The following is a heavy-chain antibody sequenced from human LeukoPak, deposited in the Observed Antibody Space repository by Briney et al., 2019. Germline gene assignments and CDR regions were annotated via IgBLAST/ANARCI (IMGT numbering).Heavy chain of an antibody. V-gene: IGHV3-30*04. CDR2: ISYDGSNK. J-gene: IGHJ4*02. D-gene: IGHD5-12*01. CDR1: GFTFSSYA. CDR3: AKEGGASRFDY. Sequence: GGSLRLCCAASGFTFSSYAMHWVRHAPGKGLEGVAVISYDGSNKYYADSVKGRFTISRDNSKNTLYLQMNSLRAEDTAVYYCAKEGGASRFDYWGQGTLVTVSS.